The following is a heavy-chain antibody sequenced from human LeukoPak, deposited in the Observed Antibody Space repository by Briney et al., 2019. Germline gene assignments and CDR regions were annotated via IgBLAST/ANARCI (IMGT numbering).Heavy chain of an antibody. V-gene: IGHV4-34*01. CDR1: GGSFSGYY. CDR3: ARHRDGSYDILTGYYSPVYIFDY. Sequence: SETLSLTCGVYGGSFSGYYWSWIRQPPGKGLEWIGEINHSGSTNYNPSLKSRVTISVDTSKNQFSLKLGSVTAADTAVYYCARHRDGSYDILTGYYSPVYIFDYWGQGTLVTVSS. CDR2: INHSGST. J-gene: IGHJ4*02. D-gene: IGHD3-9*01.